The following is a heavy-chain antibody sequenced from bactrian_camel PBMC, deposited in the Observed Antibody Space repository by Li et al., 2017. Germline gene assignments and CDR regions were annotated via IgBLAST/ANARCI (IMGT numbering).Heavy chain of an antibody. D-gene: IGHD6*01. CDR3: AECNTVSWSNSWCRSFGS. CDR1: GFAFSTWC. J-gene: IGHJ6*01. CDR2: ISGDGRT. V-gene: IGHV3S55*01. Sequence: HVQLVESGGGSVQAGGSLRLSCAASGFAFSTWCMGWFRRLPGQEREGVAVISGDGRTNYADSVKGRFTISTDNTKNILYLQMNGLRSEDTDLYYCAECNTVSWSNSWCRSFGSQGQGTQVTVS.